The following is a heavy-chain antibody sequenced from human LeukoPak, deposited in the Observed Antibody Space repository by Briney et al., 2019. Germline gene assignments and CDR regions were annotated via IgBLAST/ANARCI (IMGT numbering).Heavy chain of an antibody. CDR1: GYTFTNYY. CDR2: INPSGGSI. Sequence: ASVKVSCKASGYTFTNYYMHWVRQAPGQGLEWMGIINPSGGSISYAQKFQGRVTMTRDTSTSTVYMELSSLRSEDTAVYYCAREIGMGAFDYYYYGMDVWGQGTTVTVSS. CDR3: AREIGMGAFDYYYYGMDV. D-gene: IGHD3-16*01. J-gene: IGHJ6*02. V-gene: IGHV1-46*01.